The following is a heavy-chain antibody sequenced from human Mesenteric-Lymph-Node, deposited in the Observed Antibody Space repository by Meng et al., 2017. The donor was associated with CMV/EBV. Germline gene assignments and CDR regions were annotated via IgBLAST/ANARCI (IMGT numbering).Heavy chain of an antibody. CDR2: ISGSGGST. CDR3: AIVFWDDYHRYGLDD. CDR1: GFTFSSYA. Sequence: GESLKISCAASGFTFSSYAMSWVRQAPGKGLEWVSAISGSGGSTYYADSVKGRFTISRDNSKNTVYLQMNSLRAEDTAVYYCAIVFWDDYHRYGLDDWGQGTTVTVSS. V-gene: IGHV3-23*01. J-gene: IGHJ6*02. D-gene: IGHD4/OR15-4a*01.